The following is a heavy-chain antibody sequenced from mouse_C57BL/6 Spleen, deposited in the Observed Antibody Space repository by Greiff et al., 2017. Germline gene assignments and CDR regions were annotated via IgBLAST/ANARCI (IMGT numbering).Heavy chain of an antibody. J-gene: IGHJ2*01. D-gene: IGHD2-4*01. CDR2: ISYDGSN. Sequence: VQLQQSGPGLVKPSQSLSLTCSITGYSIASGYYWNWIRQFPGNKLEWMGYISYDGSNNYNPSLKNRISITRDTSKNQFFLKLNSVTTEDTATYYCAREDYDYDAYFDYWGQGTTLTVSS. V-gene: IGHV3-6*01. CDR1: GYSIASGYY. CDR3: AREDYDYDAYFDY.